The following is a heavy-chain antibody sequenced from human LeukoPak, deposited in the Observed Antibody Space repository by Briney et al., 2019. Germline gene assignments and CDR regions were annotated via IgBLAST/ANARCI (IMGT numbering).Heavy chain of an antibody. D-gene: IGHD3-22*01. Sequence: GGSLRLSCAASGFTFNNYAMSWVRQAPGKGLEWVSTISGSGGSTNYADSVKGRFTISRDNSKNTLYLQMNSLRAEDTAVYYCARNPYDSSGYYSFFDFWGQGTLVTVSS. CDR3: ARNPYDSSGYYSFFDF. CDR2: ISGSGGST. CDR1: GFTFNNYA. V-gene: IGHV3-23*01. J-gene: IGHJ4*02.